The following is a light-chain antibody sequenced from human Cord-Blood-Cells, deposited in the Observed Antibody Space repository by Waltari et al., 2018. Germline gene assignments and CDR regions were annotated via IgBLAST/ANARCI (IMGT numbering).Light chain of an antibody. CDR1: QSVSSY. CDR3: QQHSNWPLT. CDR2: EAS. V-gene: IGKV3-11*01. Sequence: EIVLIQSPATLSLSPGDRSTLSCRASQSVSSYLAWYQQKPGQAPRLLIYEASNRATGIPARFSGSGSGTDFTLTISSLEPEDLAVYYCQQHSNWPLTFGEGTKVEIK. J-gene: IGKJ4*01.